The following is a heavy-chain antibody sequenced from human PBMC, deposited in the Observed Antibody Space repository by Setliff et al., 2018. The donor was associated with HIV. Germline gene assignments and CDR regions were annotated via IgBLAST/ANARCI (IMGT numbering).Heavy chain of an antibody. D-gene: IGHD3-10*01. J-gene: IGHJ3*02. CDR2: FSPRGRT. Sequence: SETLSLTCAVSGYSISSDYYWGWIRLPPGKGLEWIGSFSPRGRTYQNGSLKSRVTISVDRSRNQFSLKLTSVTAADTAIYYCASTTSGVSGSYPAHAFDIWGQGTMVTVSS. V-gene: IGHV4-38-2*01. CDR3: ASTTSGVSGSYPAHAFDI. CDR1: GYSISSDYY.